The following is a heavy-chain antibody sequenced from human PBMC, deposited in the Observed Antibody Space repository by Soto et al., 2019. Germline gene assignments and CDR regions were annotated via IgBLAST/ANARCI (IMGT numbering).Heavy chain of an antibody. J-gene: IGHJ4*02. CDR2: VRNQANGYTT. V-gene: IGHV3-72*01. CDR3: VRNWASVGTYYFDY. Sequence: EVQLVESGGGSVEPGGSLRLSCAASGFIFSDHYMDWVRQAPGKGLEWIGRVRNQANGYTTEYAASVRGRFTVSRDDSKNSLYLQMNYLKTEDTAMYYCVRNWASVGTYYFDYWGQGTLVTFSS. CDR1: GFIFSDHY. D-gene: IGHD3-16*01.